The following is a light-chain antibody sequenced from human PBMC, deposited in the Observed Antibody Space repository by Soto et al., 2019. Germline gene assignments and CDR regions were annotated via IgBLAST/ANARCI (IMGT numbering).Light chain of an antibody. Sequence: QSVLTQPASVSGSPGQSITISCTGTSSDVEIYNLVSWYQQPPGRSPKFVFYGFSKRPSGFFYRFSGSKSGNTASLKISGLQPEDEVYYYCCSYASNSAYVFGIGTKVTVL. CDR2: GFS. CDR3: CSYASNSAYV. V-gene: IGLV2-23*02. CDR1: SSDVEIYNL. J-gene: IGLJ1*01.